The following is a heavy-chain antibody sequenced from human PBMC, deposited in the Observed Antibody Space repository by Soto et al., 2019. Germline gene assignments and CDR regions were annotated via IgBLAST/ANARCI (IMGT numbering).Heavy chain of an antibody. Sequence: EVQLVESGGGLVQPGGSLRLSCAASGFTFSSYSMNWVRQAPGKGLEWVSSISSSSSYIYYADSVKGRFTISRDNAKNSLYLQMNSLRAEDTAVYYCARWTRPLAYCGGDCYPNLYYFDYWGQGTLVTVSS. V-gene: IGHV3-21*01. J-gene: IGHJ4*02. CDR2: ISSSSSYI. CDR3: ARWTRPLAYCGGDCYPNLYYFDY. D-gene: IGHD2-21*01. CDR1: GFTFSSYS.